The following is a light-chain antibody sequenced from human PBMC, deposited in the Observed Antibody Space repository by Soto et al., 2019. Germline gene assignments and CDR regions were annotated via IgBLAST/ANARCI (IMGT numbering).Light chain of an antibody. J-gene: IGLJ1*01. V-gene: IGLV2-14*01. Sequence: QSVLTQPASVSGSPGQSITISCTGTNIDVGGYNYVSWYQQHPGKAPRLIISDVSNRPSGVSNRFSGSKSGNTASLTISVLQAEDEADYYCNSYRSSSTQVFGTGTKVTVL. CDR1: NIDVGGYNY. CDR3: NSYRSSSTQV. CDR2: DVS.